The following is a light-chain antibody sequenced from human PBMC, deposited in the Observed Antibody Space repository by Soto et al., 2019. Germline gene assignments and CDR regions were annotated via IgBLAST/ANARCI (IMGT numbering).Light chain of an antibody. CDR1: SCDVGSYNL. CDR2: EVS. Sequence: QSALTQPASVSGSPGQSITISCTGTSCDVGSYNLVSWYQQHPGKAPKLMIYEVSKRPSGVSNRFSGSKSGNTASLTISGLQAEDESDYYCCSYAGSRYVFGTGTQLTVL. V-gene: IGLV2-23*02. J-gene: IGLJ1*01. CDR3: CSYAGSRYV.